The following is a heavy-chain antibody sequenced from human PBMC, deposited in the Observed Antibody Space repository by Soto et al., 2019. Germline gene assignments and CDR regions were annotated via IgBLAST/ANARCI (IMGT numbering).Heavy chain of an antibody. J-gene: IGHJ4*02. CDR2: ISAYNGNT. D-gene: IGHD3-22*01. V-gene: IGHV1-18*01. CDR3: AREEGLTYYYDSSGYYS. Sequence: QVQLVQSGAEVKKPGASVKVSCKASGYTFTSYGISWVRQAPGQGLEWMGWISAYNGNTNYAQKLQGRVTMTTDTTTSTAYMELRSRRSDDTAVYYCAREEGLTYYYDSSGYYSWGQGTLVTVSS. CDR1: GYTFTSYG.